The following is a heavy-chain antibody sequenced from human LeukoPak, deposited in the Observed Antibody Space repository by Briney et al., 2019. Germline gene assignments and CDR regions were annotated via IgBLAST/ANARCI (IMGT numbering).Heavy chain of an antibody. CDR3: AKATWYGGNPSGAFDM. D-gene: IGHD4/OR15-4a*01. CDR2: ISGSGGST. CDR1: GFTFSSYA. V-gene: IGHV3-23*01. Sequence: SGGSLRLSCAASGFTFSSYAMSWVRQAPGKGLEWVSAISGSGGSTYYADSVKGRFTISRDNSKNTLYLQMNSLRAEDTAVDYCAKATWYGGNPSGAFDMWGQGTMVTVSS. J-gene: IGHJ3*02.